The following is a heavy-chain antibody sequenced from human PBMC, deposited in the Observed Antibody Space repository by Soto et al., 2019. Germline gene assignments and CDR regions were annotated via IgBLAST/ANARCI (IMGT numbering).Heavy chain of an antibody. J-gene: IGHJ4*02. CDR2: IYWDADK. CDR1: GFSLTTYGVA. Sequence: QITLKESGPTLVEPTQTLTLTCTFSGFSLTTYGVAVGWIRQPPGKALEWLATIYWDADKSYSPSLNSRLTVTKDTSKNQVFLTMTDMDPVDTATYYCTHTARLTRGIYYFDYWGQGTLVTVSS. CDR3: THTARLTRGIYYFDY. D-gene: IGHD3-10*01. V-gene: IGHV2-5*02.